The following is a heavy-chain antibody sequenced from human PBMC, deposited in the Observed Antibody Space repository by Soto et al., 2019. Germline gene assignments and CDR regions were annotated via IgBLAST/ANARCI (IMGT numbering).Heavy chain of an antibody. CDR3: ARRYGFSMDV. J-gene: IGHJ6*02. CDR1: GGSLTGYY. D-gene: IGHD4-17*01. Sequence: PSETLSLTCTVNGGSLTGYYWSWIRQPPGKGLEWIGEVKDGGSTNYSPSLRGRVTISVDTSKNQFSLKLSSVTAADTAVYYCARRYGFSMDVWGQGTTVTVSS. CDR2: VKDGGST. V-gene: IGHV4-34*01.